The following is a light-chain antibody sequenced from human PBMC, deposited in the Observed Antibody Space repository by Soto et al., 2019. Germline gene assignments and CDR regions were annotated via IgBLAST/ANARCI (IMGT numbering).Light chain of an antibody. CDR1: QSISRW. V-gene: IGKV1-39*01. Sequence: IHMTHSPSSLSASVLYRVTITFLASQSISRWVAWYQQKPGKAPKVLIYDVSSLQSGVPSRFSGSGSGTDFTLTISSLQPEDFATYYCQQSYSTPRTFGQGTKVDIK. CDR3: QQSYSTPRT. CDR2: DVS. J-gene: IGKJ1*01.